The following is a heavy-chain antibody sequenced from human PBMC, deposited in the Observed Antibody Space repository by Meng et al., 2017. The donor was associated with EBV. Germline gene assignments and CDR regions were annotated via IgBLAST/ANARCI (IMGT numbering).Heavy chain of an antibody. CDR3: ARDPRSSSPYFDY. V-gene: IGHV1-69*01. CDR2: ISPIFGTA. CDR1: GGTFSSYA. D-gene: IGHD6-6*01. J-gene: IGHJ4*02. Sequence: VECVEYGVWVKKPGSSVKVSCKASGGTFSSYAISWVRQAPGQGLEWMGGISPIFGTANYAKKFQGRVTITADESTSKAYMELSSLRSEETAVYYCARDPRSSSPYFDYWGQGTLVTVSS.